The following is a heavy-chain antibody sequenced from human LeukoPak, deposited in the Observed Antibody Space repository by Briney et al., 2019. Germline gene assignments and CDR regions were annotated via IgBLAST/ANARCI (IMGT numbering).Heavy chain of an antibody. J-gene: IGHJ3*01. Sequence: PGGSLRLSCAASGSTFSDHYMDWVRQAPGKGLEWVGRARNKANSYATEYAASVKGRFTISRNDSENSLFLQMNSLKTEDTAVYYCTRVRYCSSTTCRGAFDVWGQGTMVTVSS. D-gene: IGHD2-2*01. V-gene: IGHV3-72*01. CDR2: ARNKANSYAT. CDR3: TRVRYCSSTTCRGAFDV. CDR1: GSTFSDHY.